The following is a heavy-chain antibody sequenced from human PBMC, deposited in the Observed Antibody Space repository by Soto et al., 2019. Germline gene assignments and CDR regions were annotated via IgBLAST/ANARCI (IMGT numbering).Heavy chain of an antibody. V-gene: IGHV1-69*13. CDR1: GGTFSSYA. CDR2: IIPIFGTA. Sequence: GASVKVSCKASGGTFSSYAISWVRQAPGQGLEWMGGIIPIFGTANYAQKFQGRVTITADESTSTAYMELSSLRSEDTAVYYCATYPGYCSSTSCLTYDYGMDVWGQGTTVTVSS. D-gene: IGHD2-2*01. J-gene: IGHJ6*02. CDR3: ATYPGYCSSTSCLTYDYGMDV.